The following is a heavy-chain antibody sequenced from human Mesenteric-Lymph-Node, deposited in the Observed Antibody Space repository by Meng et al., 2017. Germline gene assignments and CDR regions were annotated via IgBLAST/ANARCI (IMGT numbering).Heavy chain of an antibody. CDR1: GFSFSSYG. CDR3: ARVNVLWEPEGGY. Sequence: QVQLVESGGGVVQPGRSLRLSCAASGFSFSSYGMHWVRQAPGKGLEWVAVISYDGSEKYYADSVKGRFTISRDNSKNTLYLQMNSLRAEDTAVYYCARVNVLWEPEGGYWGQGTLVTVSS. J-gene: IGHJ4*02. V-gene: IGHV3-30*03. D-gene: IGHD1-26*01. CDR2: ISYDGSEK.